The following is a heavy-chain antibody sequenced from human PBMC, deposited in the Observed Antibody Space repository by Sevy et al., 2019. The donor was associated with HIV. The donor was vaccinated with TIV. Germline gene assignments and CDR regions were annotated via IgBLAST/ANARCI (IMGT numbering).Heavy chain of an antibody. D-gene: IGHD3-10*02. V-gene: IGHV3-33*01. CDR3: ARGGYYCVNAAYYALDS. CDR2: IWSDGAYQ. Sequence: GGSLRLSCAATGFTFSNYAMHWVRQAPGKGMEWVAIIWSDGAYQYHGDSVKGRFTISRDNSKNTLYLQMNNVRVEDMAVYYCARGGYYCVNAAYYALDSWGQGTLVTVSS. J-gene: IGHJ4*02. CDR1: GFTFSNYA.